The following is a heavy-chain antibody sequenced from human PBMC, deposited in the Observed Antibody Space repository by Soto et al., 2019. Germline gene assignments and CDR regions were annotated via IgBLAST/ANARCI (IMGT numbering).Heavy chain of an antibody. CDR2: INHSGST. J-gene: IGHJ5*02. Sequence: SETLSLTCAVYGGSFSGYYWSWIRQPPGKGLERIGEINHSGSTNYNPSLKSRVTISVDTSKNQFSLKLSSVTAADAAVYYCARGIYYGSGSYRHNWFDPWGQGTLVTVSS. CDR3: ARGIYYGSGSYRHNWFDP. D-gene: IGHD3-10*01. V-gene: IGHV4-34*01. CDR1: GGSFSGYY.